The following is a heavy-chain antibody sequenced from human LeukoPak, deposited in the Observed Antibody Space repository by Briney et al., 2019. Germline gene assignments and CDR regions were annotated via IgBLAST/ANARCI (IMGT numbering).Heavy chain of an antibody. CDR3: ARGRVAGLTEGYYFDY. Sequence: GRSLRLSCAASGFTFSSYGMHWVRQAPGKGLEWVAVIWYDGSNKYYADSVKGRFTISRDNSKNTLYLQMNSLRAEDTAVYYCARGRVAGLTEGYYFDYWGQGTLVTVSS. CDR1: GFTFSSYG. D-gene: IGHD6-19*01. V-gene: IGHV3-33*01. CDR2: IWYDGSNK. J-gene: IGHJ4*02.